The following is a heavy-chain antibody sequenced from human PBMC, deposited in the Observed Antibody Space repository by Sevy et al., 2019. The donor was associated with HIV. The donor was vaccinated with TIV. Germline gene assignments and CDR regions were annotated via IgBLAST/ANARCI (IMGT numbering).Heavy chain of an antibody. Sequence: GGSLRLSCAASGFTFSSYAMHWVRQAPGKGLEWVAVISYDGSNKYYADSVKGRFTNSRDNSKNTLYLQMNSLRAEDTAVYYCARGQYSNYPRYYFDYWGQGTLVTVSS. CDR3: ARGQYSNYPRYYFDY. J-gene: IGHJ4*02. CDR2: ISYDGSNK. D-gene: IGHD4-4*01. V-gene: IGHV3-30-3*01. CDR1: GFTFSSYA.